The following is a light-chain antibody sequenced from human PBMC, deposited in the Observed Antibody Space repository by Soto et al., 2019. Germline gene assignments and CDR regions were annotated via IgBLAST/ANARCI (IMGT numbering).Light chain of an antibody. CDR2: AAS. CDR1: QSVTRN. V-gene: IGKV3-15*01. CDR3: QQYNHAPVP. J-gene: IGKJ4*01. Sequence: EIVMTQSPATLSVSPGERVTLSCSASQSVTRNLAWYQHTPGQSPRLLISAASSGATGLPSRFSGSGSRTDFSLTISSPQAEDAAVYYCQQYNHAPVPFGGWTKVE.